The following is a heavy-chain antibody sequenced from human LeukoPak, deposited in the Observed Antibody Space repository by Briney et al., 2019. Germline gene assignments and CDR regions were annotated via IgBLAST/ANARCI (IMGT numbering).Heavy chain of an antibody. V-gene: IGHV1-18*01. CDR1: GYTFTSYG. J-gene: IGHJ5*02. Sequence: ASVKVSCKASGYTFTSYGISWVRQAPGQGLEWMGWISAYNGNTNYAQKLQGRVTMTTDTSTSTAYMELSSLRSEDTAVYYCARDRQPYSNAVRVGFDPWGQGTLVTVSS. CDR2: ISAYNGNT. CDR3: ARDRQPYSNAVRVGFDP. D-gene: IGHD4-11*01.